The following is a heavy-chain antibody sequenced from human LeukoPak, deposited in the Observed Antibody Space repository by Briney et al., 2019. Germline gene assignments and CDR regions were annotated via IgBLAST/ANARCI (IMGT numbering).Heavy chain of an antibody. J-gene: IGHJ4*02. V-gene: IGHV3-23*01. Sequence: PGGSLRLSRAASGFTFSNYSMSWVRQAPREGLEWVSTISGTGGTTYYADSVKGRFTISRDNSKNTLFLQFNSLRADDTAVYYCAKGRGTTVTAAANYWGQGTLVTVSS. CDR1: GFTFSNYS. CDR3: AKGRGTTVTAAANY. CDR2: ISGTGGTT. D-gene: IGHD4-17*01.